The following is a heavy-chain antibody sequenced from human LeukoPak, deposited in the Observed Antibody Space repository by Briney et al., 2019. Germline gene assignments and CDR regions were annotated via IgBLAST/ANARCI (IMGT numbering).Heavy chain of an antibody. CDR1: GFTFSSYE. CDR2: INSDGYST. CDR3: ARAGSGWYNSFDY. Sequence: GGSLRLSCAASGFTFSSYEMNWVRQAPGKGLVWVSRINSDGYSTNYADSVKGRFTISRDNGKNTLYLQMNSLRVEDTAVYYCARAGSGWYNSFDYWGQGTLVTVSS. D-gene: IGHD6-19*01. V-gene: IGHV3-74*01. J-gene: IGHJ4*02.